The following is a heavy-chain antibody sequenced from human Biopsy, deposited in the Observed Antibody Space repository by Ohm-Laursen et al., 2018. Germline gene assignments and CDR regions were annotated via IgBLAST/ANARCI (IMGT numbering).Heavy chain of an antibody. D-gene: IGHD3-10*01. J-gene: IGHJ5*02. V-gene: IGHV1-69*06. CDR3: AGGAAKGNPYDH. Sequence: SSVKVSCKASGYIFNNYDINWVRQAPGQGLEWMGRIIPTFDTPTYAPDFQGRVTFTADKSTGTAHLDLRSLRSEDTAVYYCAGGAAKGNPYDHWGQGTLVTVSS. CDR1: GYIFNNYD. CDR2: IIPTFDTP.